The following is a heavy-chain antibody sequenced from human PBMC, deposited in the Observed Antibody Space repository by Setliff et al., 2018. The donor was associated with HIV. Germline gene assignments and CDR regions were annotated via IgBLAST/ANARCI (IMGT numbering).Heavy chain of an antibody. J-gene: IGHJ4*02. V-gene: IGHV3-53*01. CDR3: ARSTRGGLVVYGSSRNAYYLDY. CDR1: GFDVSSNY. Sequence: GGSLRLSCKVSGFDVSSNYMSWVRQAPGKGLEWVSGISGGGTSRHYADSVKGRFTISRDNSKNTVYLQMNSLRAEDTAVYYCARSTRGGLVVYGSSRNAYYLDYWGQGTLVTVSS. D-gene: IGHD2-15*01. CDR2: ISGGGTSR.